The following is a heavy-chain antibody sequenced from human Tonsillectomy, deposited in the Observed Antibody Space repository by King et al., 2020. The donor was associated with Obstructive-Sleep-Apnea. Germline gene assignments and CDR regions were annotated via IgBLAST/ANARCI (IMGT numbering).Heavy chain of an antibody. V-gene: IGHV1-18*01. CDR3: VRDSSPFDI. CDR2: ISAYNGKT. Sequence: QVQLVQSGAEVKKPWASVKVSCKASGYTFASNGISWVRQAPGQGLDWMGWISAYNGKTNYAQKLQDKVNMTTDTSTSKAYMELRSLRSDDTAVYYCVRDSSPFDIWGRGTLVTVSS. D-gene: IGHD2-2*01. J-gene: IGHJ2*01. CDR1: GYTFASNG.